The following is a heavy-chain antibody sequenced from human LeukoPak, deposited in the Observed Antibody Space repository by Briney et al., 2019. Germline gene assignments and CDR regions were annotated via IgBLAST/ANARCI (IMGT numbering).Heavy chain of an antibody. CDR3: ARDLGITMVRGVMNY. CDR2: ISYDGSNK. V-gene: IGHV3-30-3*01. J-gene: IGHJ4*02. D-gene: IGHD3-10*01. Sequence: GGSLRLSCAASGFTFSSYAMHWVRQAPGKGLEWVAVISYDGSNKYYADSVKGRFTISRDNSRNTLYLQMNSLRAEDTAVYYCARDLGITMVRGVMNYWGQGTLVTVSS. CDR1: GFTFSSYA.